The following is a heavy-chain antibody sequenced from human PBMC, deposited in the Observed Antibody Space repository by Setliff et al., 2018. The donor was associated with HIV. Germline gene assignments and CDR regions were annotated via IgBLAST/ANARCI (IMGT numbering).Heavy chain of an antibody. Sequence: SVKVSCKASGGTFSSYAISWVRQAPGQGLEWMGAIFPIFGTPNYAQKFQGRVTISADESTSTAYMELSSLTSEDTAVYYCARDPPTYDSSGYSFDSWGRGTLVTVSS. CDR2: IFPIFGTP. D-gene: IGHD3-22*01. CDR3: ARDPPTYDSSGYSFDS. CDR1: GGTFSSYA. V-gene: IGHV1-69*13. J-gene: IGHJ4*02.